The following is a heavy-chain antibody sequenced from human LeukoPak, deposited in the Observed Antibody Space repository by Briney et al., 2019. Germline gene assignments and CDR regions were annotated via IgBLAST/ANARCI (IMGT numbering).Heavy chain of an antibody. D-gene: IGHD1-1*01. V-gene: IGHV3-9*01. CDR3: VKDLRLDLHLDTFHI. CDR1: GFNLDDYA. J-gene: IGHJ3*02. CDR2: ISWDSGSS. Sequence: PGGSLRLSCAASGFNLDDYAMHWVRQAPGKGLEWVSSISWDSGSSVYVDSVKGRFTISRDNAKNSLYLQMDSLTPEDSALYYCVKDLRLDLHLDTFHIWGRGTRATVSS.